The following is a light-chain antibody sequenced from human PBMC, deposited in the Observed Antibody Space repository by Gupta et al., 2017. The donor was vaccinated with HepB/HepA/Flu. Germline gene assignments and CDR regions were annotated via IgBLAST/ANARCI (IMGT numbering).Light chain of an antibody. CDR3: QQSYSTPIT. V-gene: IGKV1-39*01. CDR1: QSISSY. J-gene: IGKJ5*01. Sequence: DIQMTQSPSSLSASVGDRVTITCRASQSISSYLTWYQQKPGKAPKLLIYAASSAQSGLPSRFSGSGSTTDFTLTINMLQPEDFATYYCQQSYSTPITFGQGTQLEIK. CDR2: AAS.